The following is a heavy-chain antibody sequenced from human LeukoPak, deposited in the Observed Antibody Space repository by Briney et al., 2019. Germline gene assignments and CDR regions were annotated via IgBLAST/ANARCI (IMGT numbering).Heavy chain of an antibody. Sequence: GESLRLSCAASGFTVSSNYMSWVRQAPGKGLEWVSVIYSGGSTYYADSVKGRFTISRDNSKNTLYLQMNSLRAEDTAVYYCARTDYYDSSGLNYWGQGTLVTVSS. J-gene: IGHJ4*02. V-gene: IGHV3-66*02. CDR1: GFTVSSNY. CDR2: IYSGGST. CDR3: ARTDYYDSSGLNY. D-gene: IGHD3-22*01.